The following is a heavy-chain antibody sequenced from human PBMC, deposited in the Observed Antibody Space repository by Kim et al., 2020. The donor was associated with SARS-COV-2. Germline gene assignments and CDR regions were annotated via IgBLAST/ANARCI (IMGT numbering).Heavy chain of an antibody. J-gene: IGHJ6*02. D-gene: IGHD3-10*01. V-gene: IGHV3-48*03. CDR1: EFTFSSYE. CDR2: ISSGGTTI. Sequence: GGSLRLSCAASEFTFSSYEMNWVRQAPGKGLEWVSYISSGGTTIYYADSVKGRFTISRDNAKSSLYLQMNSLGVEDTAVYYCVRDLHKVRGIFPYFYGMDVWGQGTTVTVSS. CDR3: VRDLHKVRGIFPYFYGMDV.